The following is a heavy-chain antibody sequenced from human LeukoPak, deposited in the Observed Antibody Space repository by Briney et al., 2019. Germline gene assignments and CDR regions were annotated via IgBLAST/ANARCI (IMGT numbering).Heavy chain of an antibody. CDR2: ITSSSTYT. Sequence: PGGSLRLSCAASGFTFNTYTMNWVRQTPGKGLEWVSSITSSSTYTFYADSVKGRFTISRDNARNSLYLQMNSLRAEDTAVYYCARDPYSGTYGDTYYYYMDVWGKGTTVTISS. J-gene: IGHJ6*03. CDR3: ARDPYSGTYGDTYYYYMDV. V-gene: IGHV3-21*01. CDR1: GFTFNTYT. D-gene: IGHD1-26*01.